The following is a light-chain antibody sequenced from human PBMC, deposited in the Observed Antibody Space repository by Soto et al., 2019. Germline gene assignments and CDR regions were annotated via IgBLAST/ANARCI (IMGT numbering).Light chain of an antibody. J-gene: IGKJ1*01. CDR1: QSIGDT. CDR3: LQYVDCPWT. Sequence: EIVMTQSPVTLSVSAGERATISCRASQSIGDTVGWYHQRPGKPPRVLIYGASTRPTGVPPRVSASGSGTAFTLAITSLQPEDSAVYYCLQYVDCPWTFGQGTKVEIK. V-gene: IGKV3-15*01. CDR2: GAS.